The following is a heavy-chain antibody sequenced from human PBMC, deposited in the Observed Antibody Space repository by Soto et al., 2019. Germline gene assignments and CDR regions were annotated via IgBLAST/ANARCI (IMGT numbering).Heavy chain of an antibody. CDR2: IYYSGST. CDR3: VTGYSSGWSGKFGDS. CDR1: GGSISSSSYY. J-gene: IGHJ4*02. Sequence: ETLSLTCTVSGGSISSSSYYWGWIRQPPGKGLEWIGSIYYSGSTYYNPSLKSRVTISVDTSKNQFSLKLSSVTAADTAVYYCVTGYSSGWSGKFGDSWGQGTLVPVSS. D-gene: IGHD6-19*01. V-gene: IGHV4-39*01.